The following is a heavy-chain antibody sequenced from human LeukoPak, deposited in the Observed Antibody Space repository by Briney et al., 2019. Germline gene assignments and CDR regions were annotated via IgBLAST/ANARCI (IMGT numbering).Heavy chain of an antibody. J-gene: IGHJ6*03. D-gene: IGHD6-6*01. Sequence: ASVKVSCKASGYTFTSYDINWVRQATGQGLEWMGWMNPNSGNTGYAQKFQGRVTITRNTSISTAYMELSSLRSEDTAVYYCARGGSIAAPPYYYYYMDVWGKGTTVTVSS. CDR1: GYTFTSYD. CDR2: MNPNSGNT. CDR3: ARGGSIAAPPYYYYYMDV. V-gene: IGHV1-8*03.